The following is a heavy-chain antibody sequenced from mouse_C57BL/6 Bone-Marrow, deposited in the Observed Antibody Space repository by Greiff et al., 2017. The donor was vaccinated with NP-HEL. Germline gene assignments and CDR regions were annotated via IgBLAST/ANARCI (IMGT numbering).Heavy chain of an antibody. D-gene: IGHD1-1*01. CDR2: FHPYNDDT. CDR3: AREKSSYGYFDY. CDR1: GYTFTTYP. V-gene: IGHV1-47*01. J-gene: IGHJ2*01. Sequence: VQLVESGAELVKPGASVKMSCKASGYTFTTYPIEWMKQNHGKSLEWIGNFHPYNDDTKYNEKFKGKATLTVEKSSSTVYLELSRLTSDDSAVYYCAREKSSYGYFDYWGQGTTLTVSS.